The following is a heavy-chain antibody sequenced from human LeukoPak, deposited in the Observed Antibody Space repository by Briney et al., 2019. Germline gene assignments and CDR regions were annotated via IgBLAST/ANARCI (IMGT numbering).Heavy chain of an antibody. V-gene: IGHV3-48*04. J-gene: IGHJ6*02. CDR1: GFTFSNYN. CDR2: ISSSSSTI. Sequence: GGSLRLSCAASGFTFSNYNMNWVRQAPGKGLEWISYISSSSSTIYYADSVKGRFTISRDNAKNSLYLQMNSLRAEDTAVYYCARDLGYCSSTSCYVRGVDYYYGMDVWGQGTTVTVSS. D-gene: IGHD2-2*01. CDR3: ARDLGYCSSTSCYVRGVDYYYGMDV.